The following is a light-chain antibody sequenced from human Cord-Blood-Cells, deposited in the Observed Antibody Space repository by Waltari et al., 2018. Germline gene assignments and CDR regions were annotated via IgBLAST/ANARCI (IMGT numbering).Light chain of an antibody. CDR3: CSYTGSYTYV. CDR1: SSDVGGYNY. Sequence: QSALTQPRSVSGSPGQSVTISCTGTSSDVGGYNYVSWYQQHPGKAPKLMIYDVSKRPSGVPDRFSGSTSGNTASLTISGLQAEDEADDYCCSYTGSYTYVFGTGTKVTVL. V-gene: IGLV2-11*01. CDR2: DVS. J-gene: IGLJ1*01.